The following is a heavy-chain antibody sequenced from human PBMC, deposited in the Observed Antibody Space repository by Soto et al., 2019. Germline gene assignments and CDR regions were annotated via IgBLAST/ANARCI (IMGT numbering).Heavy chain of an antibody. CDR1: GGSISSYY. Sequence: PSETLSLTCTVSGGSISSYYWSWIRQPPGKGLEWIGYIYYSGSTNYNPSLKSRVTISVDTSKNQFSLKLSSVTAADTAVYYCARGPPRRPINWFDPWGQGTLVTVS. V-gene: IGHV4-59*01. J-gene: IGHJ5*02. CDR3: ARGPPRRPINWFDP. CDR2: IYYSGST.